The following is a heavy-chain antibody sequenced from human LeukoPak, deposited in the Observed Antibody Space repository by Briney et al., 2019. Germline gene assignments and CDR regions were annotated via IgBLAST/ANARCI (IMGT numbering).Heavy chain of an antibody. CDR3: ARTYGSSGLGYFDL. J-gene: IGHJ2*01. D-gene: IGHD6-13*01. Sequence: SETLSLTCTVSGGSISSYYWSWIRQPPGKGLEWIGYIYYSGSTNYSPSLKSRLTISVDTSKNQFSLKLSSVTAVDTAVYYCARTYGSSGLGYFDLWGRGTLVTVSS. V-gene: IGHV4-59*01. CDR2: IYYSGST. CDR1: GGSISSYY.